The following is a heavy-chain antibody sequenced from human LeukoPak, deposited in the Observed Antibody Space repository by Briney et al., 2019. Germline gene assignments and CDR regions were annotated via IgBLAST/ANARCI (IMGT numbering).Heavy chain of an antibody. CDR3: ARGGAYSNYLTTPLYYFDY. J-gene: IGHJ4*02. Sequence: ASVKVSCKASGYTFTSYGISWVRQAPGQGLEWMGEIIPIFGTANYAQKFQGRVTITADESTSTAYMELSSLRSEDTAVYYCARGGAYSNYLTTPLYYFDYWGQGTLVTVSS. V-gene: IGHV1-69*13. CDR1: GYTFTSYG. D-gene: IGHD4-11*01. CDR2: IIPIFGTA.